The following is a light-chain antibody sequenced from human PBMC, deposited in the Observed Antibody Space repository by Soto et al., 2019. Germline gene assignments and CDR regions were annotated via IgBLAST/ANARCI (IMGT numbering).Light chain of an antibody. J-gene: IGKJ1*01. CDR2: EVS. CDR1: QGVSSH. Sequence: IHLTQFPSSLSASVGDRVTITCRASQGVSSHLSWHHQKPGKAPKLLIYEVSTLQSGVPSRFSGSGSGTDFTLTISSLQPEDFATYYCQQYNSYWTFGQGTKVDIK. V-gene: IGKV1-9*01. CDR3: QQYNSYWT.